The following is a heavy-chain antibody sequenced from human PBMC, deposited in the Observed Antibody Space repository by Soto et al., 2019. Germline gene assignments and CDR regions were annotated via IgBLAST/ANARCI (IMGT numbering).Heavy chain of an antibody. J-gene: IGHJ1*01. CDR2: IIPILGIA. V-gene: IGHV1-69*02. D-gene: IGHD4-17*01. CDR3: AGGHGGELGWDLRGLEYFQH. Sequence: QVQLVQSGAEVKKPGSSVKVSCKASGGTFSSYTISWVRQAPGQGLEWMGRIIPILGIANYAQKFQGTVTITADKSTSTDYLEMSSLRSEDTAVYYCAGGHGGELGWDLRGLEYFQHWGQGTLVTVSS. CDR1: GGTFSSYT.